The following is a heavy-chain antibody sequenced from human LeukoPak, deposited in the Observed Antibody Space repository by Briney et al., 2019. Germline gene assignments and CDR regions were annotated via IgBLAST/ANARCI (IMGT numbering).Heavy chain of an antibody. D-gene: IGHD2/OR15-2a*01. CDR1: GYILTDLS. CDR2: FDTEESET. CDR3: ARGLSSIRKKGY. J-gene: IGHJ4*02. V-gene: IGHV1-24*01. Sequence: ASVKVCCKAAGYILTDLSVHWGRRAPGQGLEWLGGFDTEESETIYAQTFQGRFTMTEDTSTDTAYMEMSSLRSEDTAIYYCARGLSSIRKKGYWGQGTLVTVST.